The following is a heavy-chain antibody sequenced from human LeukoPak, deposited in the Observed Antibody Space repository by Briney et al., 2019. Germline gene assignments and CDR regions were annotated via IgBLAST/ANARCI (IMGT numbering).Heavy chain of an antibody. V-gene: IGHV3-7*01. J-gene: IGHJ5*02. CDR2: IKHDGSEK. D-gene: IGHD3-9*01. CDR3: ARLGYFDWLFTTA. CDR1: GFTSSTYW. Sequence: GGSLRLSCAASGFTSSTYWMSWVRQAPGKGLEWVANIKHDGSEKYYVDSVKGRFTISRDSAKNSLFLQMYNLRAEDTAVYYCARLGYFDWLFTTAWGQGTLVTVSS.